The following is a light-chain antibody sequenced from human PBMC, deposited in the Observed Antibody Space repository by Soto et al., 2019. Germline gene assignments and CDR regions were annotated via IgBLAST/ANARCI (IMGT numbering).Light chain of an antibody. V-gene: IGKV1-5*01. CDR3: PQYDSYYT. CDR2: DVS. CDR1: QSISNW. J-gene: IGKJ2*01. Sequence: DSVMTRGRSTITASVGDRVTITCRASQSISNWLAWYQQKPGKAPTLLIYDVSRLESGVPSRFSGSGSGTEFTLTINSLQPDDFATYYCPQYDSYYTFGQGTKVDI.